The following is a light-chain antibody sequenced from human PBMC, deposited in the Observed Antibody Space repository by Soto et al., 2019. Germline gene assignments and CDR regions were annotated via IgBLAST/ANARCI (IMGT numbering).Light chain of an antibody. J-gene: IGLJ1*01. CDR1: SSDVGGYNY. CDR3: SSYAGSSYV. CDR2: EVS. V-gene: IGLV2-8*01. Sequence: QSALTQPPSASGCPGQSVTISCTGTSSDVGGYNYVSWYQQHPGKAPKLMIYEVSKRPSGVPDRFSGSKSGNTASLTVSGLQAEDEADYYCSSYAGSSYVFGTGTKVTVL.